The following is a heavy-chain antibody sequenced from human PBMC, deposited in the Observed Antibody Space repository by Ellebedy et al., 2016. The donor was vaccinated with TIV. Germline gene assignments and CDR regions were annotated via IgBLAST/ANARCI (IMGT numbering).Heavy chain of an antibody. J-gene: IGHJ4*02. CDR3: ARVRFGDTAVDY. CDR1: GFTFRSYD. D-gene: IGHD5-18*01. CDR2: IGTAGDT. Sequence: GGSLRLSCAASGFTFRSYDMHWVRQATGKGLEWVSAIGTAGDTYYPGSVKGRFTISRENAENSLYLQMNSLRAEDTAVYYCARVRFGDTAVDYWGQGTLVTVSS. V-gene: IGHV3-13*01.